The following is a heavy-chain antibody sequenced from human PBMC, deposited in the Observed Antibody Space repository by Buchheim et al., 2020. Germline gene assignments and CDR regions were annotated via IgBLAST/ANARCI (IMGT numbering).Heavy chain of an antibody. J-gene: IGHJ6*02. V-gene: IGHV3-33*01. Sequence: QVQLVESGGGVVQPGRSLRLSCAASGFTFSSYGMHWVRQAPGKGLEWVAVIWYDGSNKYYADSVSGRFTISRDTSKNTLYLPMNSLRAEDTAVYYCARDHLRYYDFWSGYFSHYYYGMDVWGQGTT. CDR2: IWYDGSNK. CDR3: ARDHLRYYDFWSGYFSHYYYGMDV. CDR1: GFTFSSYG. D-gene: IGHD3-3*01.